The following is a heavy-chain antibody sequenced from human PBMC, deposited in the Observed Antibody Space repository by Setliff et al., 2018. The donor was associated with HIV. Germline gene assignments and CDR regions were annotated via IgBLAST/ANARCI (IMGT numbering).Heavy chain of an antibody. V-gene: IGHV1-69*13. CDR1: GGTFSSYA. Sequence: ASVKVSCKASGGTFSSYAITWVRQAPGKGLEWMGGIIPIFGTANYAQKFQGRVTITADESTSTAYMELSSLRSEDTAEYYCARDGSSTWTGVRAFDIWGQGTMVTVSS. CDR3: ARDGSSTWTGVRAFDI. D-gene: IGHD6-13*01. CDR2: IIPIFGTA. J-gene: IGHJ3*02.